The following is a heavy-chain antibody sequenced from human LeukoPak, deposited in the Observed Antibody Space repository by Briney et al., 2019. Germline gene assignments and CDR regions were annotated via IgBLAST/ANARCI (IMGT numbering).Heavy chain of an antibody. D-gene: IGHD6-13*01. J-gene: IGHJ5*02. V-gene: IGHV4-39*07. Sequence: SETLSLTCTVSGGSISSSSYYWGWIRQPPGKGLEWIGSIYYSGSTYYNPSLKSRVTISVDTSKNQFSLKLSSVTAADTAVYYCARDLPYSSKNWFDPWGQGTLVTASS. CDR3: ARDLPYSSKNWFDP. CDR2: IYYSGST. CDR1: GGSISSSSYY.